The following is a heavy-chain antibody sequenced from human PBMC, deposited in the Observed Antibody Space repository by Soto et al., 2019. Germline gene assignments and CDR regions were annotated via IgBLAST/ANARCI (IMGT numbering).Heavy chain of an antibody. J-gene: IGHJ5*02. V-gene: IGHV3-23*01. Sequence: EVQLLESGGRLVQPGGSLRLSCAASGFTFSSYAMNWVRLAPGRGLEWVSTISHDGGNTYYPHSVKGRFTISRDNSRNTLYLQMNSLGAEDAAVYYCAKGGIGWFAPWGQGTLVTVSS. CDR3: AKGGIGWFAP. CDR2: ISHDGGNT. D-gene: IGHD2-21*01. CDR1: GFTFSSYA.